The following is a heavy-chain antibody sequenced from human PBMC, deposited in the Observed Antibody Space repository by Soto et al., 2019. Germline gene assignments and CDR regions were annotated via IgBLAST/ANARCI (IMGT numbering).Heavy chain of an antibody. V-gene: IGHV1-8*01. D-gene: IGHD5-12*01. CDR2: MNPNTGNT. J-gene: IGHJ4*02. CDR1: GYTFTDYD. CDR3: ARGKLATMTDF. Sequence: QVQLVQSGAEVKKPGAPVKVSCKASGYTFTDYDINWVRQATGQGLEWMGWMNPNTGNTRYAQNFQGRLIMTRDTSISTAYMELSSLRSEDTAVDYCARGKLATMTDFWGQGTLITVSS.